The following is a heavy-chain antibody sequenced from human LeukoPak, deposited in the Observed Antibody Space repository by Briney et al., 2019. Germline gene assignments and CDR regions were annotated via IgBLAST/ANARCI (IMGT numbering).Heavy chain of an antibody. CDR2: FDPEDGET. V-gene: IGHV1-24*01. Sequence: ASVKVCCKVSGYTLNELSMHCVRQAPGKGLELMGGFDPEDGETIYAQKFQGRVTMTEDTSTDTAYMELSSLRSEDTAVYYCATDASGSYLDAFDIWGQGTMVTVSS. CDR1: GYTLNELS. J-gene: IGHJ3*02. D-gene: IGHD1-26*01. CDR3: ATDASGSYLDAFDI.